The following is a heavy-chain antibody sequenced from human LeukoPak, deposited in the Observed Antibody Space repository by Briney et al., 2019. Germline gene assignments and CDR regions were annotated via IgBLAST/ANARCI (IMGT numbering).Heavy chain of an antibody. Sequence: GASAKVSCKASGYTFTSYAMHWVRQAPGQRLEWMGWINAGNGNTKYSQKFQGRVTITRDTSASTAYMELSSLRSEDTAVYYCARVTVAGDYYYYGMDVWGQGTTVTVSS. CDR3: ARVTVAGDYYYYGMDV. V-gene: IGHV1-3*01. D-gene: IGHD6-19*01. CDR1: GYTFTSYA. CDR2: INAGNGNT. J-gene: IGHJ6*02.